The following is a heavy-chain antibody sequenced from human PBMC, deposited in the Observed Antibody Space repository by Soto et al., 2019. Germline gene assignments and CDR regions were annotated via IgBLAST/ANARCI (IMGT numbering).Heavy chain of an antibody. V-gene: IGHV3-53*01. CDR1: GFTVSSNC. CDR3: VRDSGSSWYGY. D-gene: IGHD6-13*01. CDR2: LYSGGST. Sequence: EVPLVESGGGLIQPGGSLRLSCAASGFTVSSNCMSWVRQAPGKGLEWVSILYSGGSTHYADSVKGRFTISGDNSNNKLYLQMSSLRTEDTAVYYCVRDSGSSWYGYWGQGTLVTVSS. J-gene: IGHJ4*02.